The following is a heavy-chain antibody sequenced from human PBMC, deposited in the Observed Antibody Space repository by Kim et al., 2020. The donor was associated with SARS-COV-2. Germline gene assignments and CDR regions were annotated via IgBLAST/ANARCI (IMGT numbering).Heavy chain of an antibody. V-gene: IGHV3-21*01. CDR1: GFTFSSYS. Sequence: GGSLRLSCAASGFTFSSYSMNWVRQAPGKGLEWVSSISSSSSYIYYADSVKGRFTISRDNAKNSLYLQMNSLRAEDTAVYYCARDWGPMVRGVTIYYYGMDVWGQGTTVTVSS. D-gene: IGHD3-10*01. CDR2: ISSSSSYI. J-gene: IGHJ6*02. CDR3: ARDWGPMVRGVTIYYYGMDV.